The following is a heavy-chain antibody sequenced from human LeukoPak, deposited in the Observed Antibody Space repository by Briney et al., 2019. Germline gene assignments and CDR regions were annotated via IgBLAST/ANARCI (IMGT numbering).Heavy chain of an antibody. D-gene: IGHD3-3*01. CDR3: ARASESITIFGVVTRYYYMDV. CDR2: IRYDGTNK. CDR1: GFTFSSFG. J-gene: IGHJ6*03. V-gene: IGHV3-30*02. Sequence: PGGFLRLSCAASGFTFSSFGMHWVRQAPGKGLEWVAFIRYDGTNKYYADSVKGRFTISRDNSKNTLYLQMNSLRAEDTAVYYCARASESITIFGVVTRYYYMDVWGKGTTVTVSS.